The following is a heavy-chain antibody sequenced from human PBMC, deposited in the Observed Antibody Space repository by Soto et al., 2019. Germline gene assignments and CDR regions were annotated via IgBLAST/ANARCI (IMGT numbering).Heavy chain of an antibody. CDR3: ARSTVTSD. Sequence: EVILVESGGGLARPGGSLRLSCATSGFSFSSFEMIWVRQAPGKGLEWIPYISDSGSTMYYADSVKGRFTISRDNAKNSLYLQMSSLRVEDTALYYCARSTVTSDWGQGTQVTVSS. CDR1: GFSFSSFE. D-gene: IGHD4-17*01. V-gene: IGHV3-48*03. J-gene: IGHJ4*02. CDR2: ISDSGSTM.